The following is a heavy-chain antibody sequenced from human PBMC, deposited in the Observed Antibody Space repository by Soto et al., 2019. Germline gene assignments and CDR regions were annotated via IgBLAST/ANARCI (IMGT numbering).Heavy chain of an antibody. Sequence: GGSLRLSCAASGFTFSSYAMTWVRQAPGKGLEWVSGISGSGGSTYYADSVKGRFTISRDNSKNMLYLQMNSLRAGDTAVYYCAKGGRFGVVIQYNWFDPWGQGTLVTVSS. CDR3: AKGGRFGVVIQYNWFDP. V-gene: IGHV3-23*01. D-gene: IGHD3-3*01. CDR1: GFTFSSYA. CDR2: ISGSGGST. J-gene: IGHJ5*02.